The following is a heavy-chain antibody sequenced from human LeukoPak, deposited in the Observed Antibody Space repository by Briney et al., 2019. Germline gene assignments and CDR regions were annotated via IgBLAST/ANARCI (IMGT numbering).Heavy chain of an antibody. J-gene: IGHJ6*02. D-gene: IGHD2-15*01. Sequence: GGSLRLSCAASGFTFSDYYMDWVRQAPGMGLEWVGRIRNKANSFTTEYAASVSGRFTISRDDSKDSLCLQMNSLKTEDTAVYYCARESKLGAAPTGGYYYYGMDVWGQGTTVTVSS. CDR2: IRNKANSFTT. V-gene: IGHV3-72*01. CDR3: ARESKLGAAPTGGYYYYGMDV. CDR1: GFTFSDYY.